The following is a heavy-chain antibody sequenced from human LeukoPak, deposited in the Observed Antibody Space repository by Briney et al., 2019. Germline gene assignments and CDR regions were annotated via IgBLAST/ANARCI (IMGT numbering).Heavy chain of an antibody. CDR2: IYYSGST. Sequence: PSETLSLTCTVSGGSISSSSYSWGWIRQPPGKGLEWIGSIYYSGSTYYNPSLKSRVTISVDTSKNQFSLKLSSVTAADTAVYYCARHAMSGSYFILRIQALFDYWGQGTLVTVSS. CDR1: GGSISSSSYS. V-gene: IGHV4-39*01. J-gene: IGHJ4*02. CDR3: ARHAMSGSYFILRIQALFDY. D-gene: IGHD1-26*01.